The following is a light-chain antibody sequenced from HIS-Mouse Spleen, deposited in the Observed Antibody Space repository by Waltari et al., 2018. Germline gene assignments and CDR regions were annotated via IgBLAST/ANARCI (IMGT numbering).Light chain of an antibody. CDR3: QVWDSSTVV. J-gene: IGLJ2*01. CDR1: NIGRKN. V-gene: IGLV3-9*01. Sequence: SYELTQPLPVSVALGHTARTNCGGNNIGRKNVHWYQQKPGQAPVLVIYNRPSGIPERFSGSNSGNTATLTISRAQAGDEADYYCQVWDSSTVVFGGGTKLTVL.